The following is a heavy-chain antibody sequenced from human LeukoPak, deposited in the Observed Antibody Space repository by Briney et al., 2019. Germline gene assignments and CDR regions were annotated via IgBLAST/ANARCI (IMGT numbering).Heavy chain of an antibody. CDR2: ISYDGSNK. Sequence: AGGSMRLSCAASGFTFSSYGMHWVRQAPGKGLEWVAVISYDGSNKYYADSVKGRFTISRDNSKNTLYLQMNSLRAEDTAVYYCANEQWPYYFDYWGQGTLVTVSS. V-gene: IGHV3-30*18. CDR3: ANEQWPYYFDY. D-gene: IGHD6-19*01. CDR1: GFTFSSYG. J-gene: IGHJ4*02.